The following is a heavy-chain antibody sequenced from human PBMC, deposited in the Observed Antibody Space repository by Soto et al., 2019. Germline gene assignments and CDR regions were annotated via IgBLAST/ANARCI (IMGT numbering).Heavy chain of an antibody. D-gene: IGHD6-19*01. V-gene: IGHV3-30*18. Sequence: GGSLRLSCAASGFTFIDYAMHWVLQAPCKGLEWVAVVSHDGRNTHYADSVKGRFTISRDSSKNTVSLEMTSLRAEDTAVYYCAKGGRQWLVTSDFNYWGRGALVTVSS. CDR1: GFTFIDYA. J-gene: IGHJ4*02. CDR2: VSHDGRNT. CDR3: AKGGRQWLVTSDFNY.